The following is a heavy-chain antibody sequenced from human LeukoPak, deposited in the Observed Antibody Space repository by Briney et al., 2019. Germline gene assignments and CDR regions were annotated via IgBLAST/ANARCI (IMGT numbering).Heavy chain of an antibody. CDR3: ARWGHY. V-gene: IGHV3-33*01. J-gene: IGHJ4*02. CDR1: GFTFSSYG. CDR2: IWYDGSNK. D-gene: IGHD3-16*01. Sequence: PGRSLRLSCAASGFTFSSYGMHWVRQAPGKGLEWVAVIWYDGSNKYYADSVKGRFTISRDNAKNSLYLQMNSLRAEDTAVYYCARWGHYWGQGTLVTVSS.